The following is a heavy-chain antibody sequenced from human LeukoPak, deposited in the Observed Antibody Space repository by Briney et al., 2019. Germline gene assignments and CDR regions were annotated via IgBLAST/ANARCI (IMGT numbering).Heavy chain of an antibody. Sequence: AASVKVSCKASGYTFTGYYMHWVRQAPGQGLEWMGWINPNSGGTNYAQKFQGRVTMTRDTSISTAYMELSRLRSDDTAVYYCARMARYSSSWYEIWYFDYWGQGTLVTVSS. V-gene: IGHV1-2*02. CDR1: GYTFTGYY. CDR2: INPNSGGT. D-gene: IGHD6-13*01. J-gene: IGHJ4*02. CDR3: ARMARYSSSWYEIWYFDY.